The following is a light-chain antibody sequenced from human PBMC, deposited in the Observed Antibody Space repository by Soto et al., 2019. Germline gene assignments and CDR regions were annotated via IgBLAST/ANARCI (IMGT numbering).Light chain of an antibody. J-gene: IGKJ4*01. CDR2: WAS. CDR1: QSVLYSSNNKNY. Sequence: DIVMTQSPDSLAVSLGERATINCKSSQSVLYSSNNKNYLAWYQQTPGQPPKRLIYWASTRESGVPYRFSGSGSGTDFTLTISSLQAEDVAVYYCQQYYSTPPLTFGGGTKVEIK. CDR3: QQYYSTPPLT. V-gene: IGKV4-1*01.